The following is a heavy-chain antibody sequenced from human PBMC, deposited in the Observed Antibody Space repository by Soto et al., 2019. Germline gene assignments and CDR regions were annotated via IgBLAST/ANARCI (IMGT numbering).Heavy chain of an antibody. CDR1: GYTLTELS. J-gene: IGHJ4*02. V-gene: IGHV1-24*01. CDR2: FDPEDGET. D-gene: IGHD2-15*01. Sequence: ASVKVSCKVSGYTLTELSTHWVRQAPGKGLEWMGGFDPEDGETIYAQKFQGRVTMTEDTSTDTAYMELGSLRSEDTAVYYCATALVEMASYYFDYWGQGTLVTVSS. CDR3: ATALVEMASYYFDY.